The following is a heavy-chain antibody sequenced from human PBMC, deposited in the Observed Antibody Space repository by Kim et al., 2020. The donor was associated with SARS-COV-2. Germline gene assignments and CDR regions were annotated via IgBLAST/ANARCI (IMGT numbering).Heavy chain of an antibody. D-gene: IGHD5-12*01. CDR3: GRYSAFSAYDY. V-gene: IGHV3-64D*06. J-gene: IGHJ4*02. CDR1: GFTFSNYA. CDR2: VSTDGGGT. Sequence: GGSLRISCSASGFTFSNYAMHWVRQAPGKGLEYVSAVSTDGGGTYYADSVKARFTISRDNSKNTLYLQMSSLRVEDTAVYYCGRYSAFSAYDYWGQGTLV.